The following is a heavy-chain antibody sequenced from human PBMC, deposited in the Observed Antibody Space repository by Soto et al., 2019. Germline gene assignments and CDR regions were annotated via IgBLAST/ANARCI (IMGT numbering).Heavy chain of an antibody. D-gene: IGHD2-2*03. CDR1: GYTFSSYG. CDR2: ISAFTGNT. Sequence: QVQLVQSGVEVKKPGASVKVSCKASGYTFSSYGITWVRQVPGQGLEWVGWISAFTGNTNYAQKFQGRVTMTTDRPTRTANMELKSLASDDTAVYYCARGPAAVGIVGAAVNDYWGQGTLVSVSS. V-gene: IGHV1-18*01. CDR3: ARGPAAVGIVGAAVNDY. J-gene: IGHJ4*02.